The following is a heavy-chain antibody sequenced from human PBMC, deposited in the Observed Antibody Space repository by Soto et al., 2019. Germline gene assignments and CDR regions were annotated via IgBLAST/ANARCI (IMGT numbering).Heavy chain of an antibody. J-gene: IGHJ2*01. D-gene: IGHD3-10*02. CDR2: INHSGNT. V-gene: IGHV4-34*01. Sequence: KGLEWIGEINHSGNTNYNPSLKSRVTISVDTSKNQFSLKLSSVTAADTAVYYCAFFFQAEDGIRYVRSGSAFLLNRSSDL. CDR3: AFFFQAEDGIRYVRSGSAFLLNRSSDL.